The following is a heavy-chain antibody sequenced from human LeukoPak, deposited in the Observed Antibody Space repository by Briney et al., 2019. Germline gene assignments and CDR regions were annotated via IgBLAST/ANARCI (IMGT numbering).Heavy chain of an antibody. V-gene: IGHV3-7*03. CDR2: IKQDGSEK. CDR1: GFTFSSYW. CDR3: ARDGGMIVVVTGFDY. Sequence: PGGSLRLSCAASGFTFSSYWMSWVRQAPEKGLEWVANIKQDGSEKYYVDSVKGRFTISRDNSKNSLYLQMNSLRAEDTAAYYCARDGGMIVVVTGFDYWGQGTLVTVSS. J-gene: IGHJ4*02. D-gene: IGHD3-22*01.